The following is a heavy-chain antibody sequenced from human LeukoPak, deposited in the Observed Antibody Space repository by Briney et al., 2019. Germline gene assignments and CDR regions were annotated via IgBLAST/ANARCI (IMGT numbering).Heavy chain of an antibody. CDR2: ISTSGSII. D-gene: IGHD4/OR15-4a*01. CDR1: GFTFGSYE. V-gene: IGHV3-48*03. CDR3: ARRAGAYSHPYDY. J-gene: IGHJ4*02. Sequence: GGSLRLSCEASGFTFGSYEMTWVRQAPGEGLEWLSYISTSGSIIVYADSVRGRFTVSRDNSKDTLYLQMNSLRAEDTAVYYCARRAGAYSHPYDYWGQGTLVTVSS.